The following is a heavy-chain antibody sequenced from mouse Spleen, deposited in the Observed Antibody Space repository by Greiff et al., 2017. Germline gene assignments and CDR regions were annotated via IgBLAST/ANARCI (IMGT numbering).Heavy chain of an antibody. Sequence: QVQLKQSGAELVKPGASVKLSCKASGYTFTSYYMYWVKQRPGQGLEWIGEINPSNGGTNFNEKFKSKATLTVDKSSSTAYMQLSSLTSEDSAVYYCTRSGGNHYPHWYFDVWGAGTTVTVSS. D-gene: IGHD2-1*01. CDR3: TRSGGNHYPHWYFDV. CDR2: INPSNGGT. J-gene: IGHJ1*01. CDR1: GYTFTSYY. V-gene: IGHV1S81*02.